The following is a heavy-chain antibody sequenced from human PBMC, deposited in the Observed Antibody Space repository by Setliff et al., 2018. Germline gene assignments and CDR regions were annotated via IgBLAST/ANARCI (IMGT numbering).Heavy chain of an antibody. V-gene: IGHV4-59*01. CDR2: IYYSGST. Sequence: SETLSLTCAVYGGSFSTYYWSWIRQPPGKGLEWIGYIYYSGSTYYNPSLKSRVTISVDTSKNQFSLKLSSVTAADTAVYYCAREIYGSGLNWFDPWGQGTLVTVSS. CDR3: AREIYGSGLNWFDP. J-gene: IGHJ5*02. D-gene: IGHD3-10*01. CDR1: GGSFSTYY.